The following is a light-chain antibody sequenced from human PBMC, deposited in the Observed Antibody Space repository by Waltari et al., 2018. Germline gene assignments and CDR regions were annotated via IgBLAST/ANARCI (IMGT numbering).Light chain of an antibody. CDR2: EVN. CDR1: SSDVGGYNF. CDR3: NSYAGSSWV. Sequence: QSALTQLPSASGSLGQSVTISCTGTSSDVGGYNFVSWYQQHPGKAPKLIISEVNKRPSGVPDRFSGSKSGNTASLTVSGLQAEDEADYYCNSYAGSSWVFGGGTKLTVL. V-gene: IGLV2-8*01. J-gene: IGLJ3*02.